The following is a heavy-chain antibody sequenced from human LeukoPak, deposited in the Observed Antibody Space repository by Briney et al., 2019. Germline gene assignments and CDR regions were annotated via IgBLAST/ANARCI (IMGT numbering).Heavy chain of an antibody. V-gene: IGHV3-23*01. CDR1: GFTFSSYA. D-gene: IGHD1-26*01. CDR3: AKDWDSGSYFADY. CDR2: ISGSGDFT. Sequence: SGGSLRLSCAVSGFTFSSYAMSWVRQAPGKGLEWVPGISGSGDFTYYADSVKGRFTISRDNSKNTLYFQMNSLGAEDTAVYYCAKDWDSGSYFADYWGQGTLVTVSS. J-gene: IGHJ4*02.